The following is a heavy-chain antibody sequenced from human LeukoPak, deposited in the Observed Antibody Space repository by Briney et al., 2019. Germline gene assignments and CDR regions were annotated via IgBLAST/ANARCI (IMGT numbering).Heavy chain of an antibody. V-gene: IGHV3-30*04. D-gene: IGHD6-6*01. CDR2: ISYDGSNT. Sequence: GGSLRLSCAASGFTFSSYAFHWVRQAPGKGLEWVATISYDGSNTYYGDSVRGRFTISRDNSKNTLYLQMNSLRAEDTAVYFCARGERGLEQLVFDYWGQGTLVTVSS. J-gene: IGHJ4*02. CDR3: ARGERGLEQLVFDY. CDR1: GFTFSSYA.